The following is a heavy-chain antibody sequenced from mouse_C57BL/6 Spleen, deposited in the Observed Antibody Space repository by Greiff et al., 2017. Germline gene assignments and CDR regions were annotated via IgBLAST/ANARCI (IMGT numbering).Heavy chain of an antibody. CDR3: ARHGSSFDY. V-gene: IGHV1-69*01. CDR1: GYTFTSYG. Sequence: VQLQQPGAELVMPGASVKLSCKASGYTFTSYGMHWVKQRPGQGLEWIGEIDPSDSYTNYNQKFKGKSTLTVDKSSSTAYMQLSSLTSEDSAVYYCARHGSSFDYWGQGTTLTVSS. CDR2: IDPSDSYT. J-gene: IGHJ2*01. D-gene: IGHD1-1*01.